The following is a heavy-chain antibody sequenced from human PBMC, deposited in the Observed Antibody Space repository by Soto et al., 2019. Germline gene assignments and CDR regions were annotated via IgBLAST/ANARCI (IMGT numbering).Heavy chain of an antibody. J-gene: IGHJ6*02. CDR1: GDSVSSNSAA. CDR3: ARGRAVAGKVSYYYYGMDV. Sequence: SQTLSLTFAISGDSVSSNSAAWNWIRQSPSRVLEWLGRTYYRSKWYNDYAVSVKSRITINPDTSNNQFSLQLNSVTPEDTDVYYCARGRAVAGKVSYYYYGMDVWGQGTTVTV. V-gene: IGHV6-1*01. D-gene: IGHD6-19*01. CDR2: TYYRSKWYN.